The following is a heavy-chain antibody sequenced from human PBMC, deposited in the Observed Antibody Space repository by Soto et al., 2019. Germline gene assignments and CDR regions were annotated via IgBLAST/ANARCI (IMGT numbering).Heavy chain of an antibody. D-gene: IGHD6-19*01. J-gene: IGHJ4*02. Sequence: TSETLSLTCAVSSGSISSSNWWSWVRQPPGKGLEWIGEIYHSGSTNYNPSLKSRVTISVDKSKNQFSLKLSSVTAADTAVYYCARGSSGWFSFDYWGQGTLVTVSS. CDR2: IYHSGST. CDR1: SGSISSSNW. CDR3: ARGSSGWFSFDY. V-gene: IGHV4-4*02.